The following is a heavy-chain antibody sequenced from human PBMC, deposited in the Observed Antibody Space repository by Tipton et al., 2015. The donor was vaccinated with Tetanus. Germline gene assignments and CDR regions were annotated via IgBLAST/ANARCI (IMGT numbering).Heavy chain of an antibody. D-gene: IGHD4-17*01. Sequence: SLRLSCAASGFTSRTYWMNWIRQAPGKGLAWVSRVRSDGSNTISADSVKGPFTISRDTAKNTLYLQMNSLRAEDTAIYYCTTFLPPTVTADAFAVWGQGTMVTVSS. CDR3: TTFLPPTVTADAFAV. J-gene: IGHJ3*01. CDR1: GFTSRTYW. V-gene: IGHV3-74*01. CDR2: VRSDGSNT.